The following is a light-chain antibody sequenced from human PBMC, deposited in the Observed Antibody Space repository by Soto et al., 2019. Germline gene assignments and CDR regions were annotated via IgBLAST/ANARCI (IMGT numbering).Light chain of an antibody. CDR3: TSYAGSNTYV. J-gene: IGLJ1*01. V-gene: IGLV2-8*01. Sequence: QSALTQPPSASGSPGQSVTISCTGASSDVGAYPYVSWYQQHPGKAPQLMIYEVSKRPSGVPDRFTGSKSANTASLTVSGLQAEDEADYYCTSYAGSNTYVFGTGTKLTVL. CDR1: SSDVGAYPY. CDR2: EVS.